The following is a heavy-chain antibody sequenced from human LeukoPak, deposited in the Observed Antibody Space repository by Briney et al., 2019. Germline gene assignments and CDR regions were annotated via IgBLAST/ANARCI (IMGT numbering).Heavy chain of an antibody. Sequence: PGKSLRLSCAASGFTFSSYGMHWVRQAPGKGLEWVTVISYDGSNKYYADSVKGRFTISRDNSKNTLYLQMNSPRAEDTAVYYCAKDGYCSSTSCYFDYWGQGALVTVSS. D-gene: IGHD2-2*03. CDR1: GFTFSSYG. J-gene: IGHJ4*02. CDR2: ISYDGSNK. CDR3: AKDGYCSSTSCYFDY. V-gene: IGHV3-30*18.